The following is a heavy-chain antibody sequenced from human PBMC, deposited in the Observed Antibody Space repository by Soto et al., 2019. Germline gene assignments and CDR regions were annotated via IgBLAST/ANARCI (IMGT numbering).Heavy chain of an antibody. V-gene: IGHV3-11*06. CDR2: ISPGSRYP. CDR1: GFTFSDYY. Sequence: QVQLVESGGGLVTPGGSLRLSCASSGFTFSDYYMSWIRQAPGKGLEWLSYISPGSRYPAYADSVKGRFTISRDNARRSLSLQMNSQTVDDTAIYYCVRGGGGGLFDPWGQGSMVTVSS. J-gene: IGHJ5*02. CDR3: VRGGGGGLFDP. D-gene: IGHD2-15*01.